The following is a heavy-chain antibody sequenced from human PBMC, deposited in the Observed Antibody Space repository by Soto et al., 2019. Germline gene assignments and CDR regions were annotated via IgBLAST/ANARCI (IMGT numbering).Heavy chain of an antibody. CDR2: IYYSGST. V-gene: IGHV4-59*01. D-gene: IGHD6-13*01. CDR1: GGSISSYY. J-gene: IGHJ4*02. Sequence: SETLSLTCTVSGGSISSYYWSWIRQPPGKGLEWIGYIYYSGSTNYNPSLKSRVTISVDTSKNQFSLKLSSVTAADTAVYYCARVSSSWYFDYWGQGTLVTVSS. CDR3: ARVSSSWYFDY.